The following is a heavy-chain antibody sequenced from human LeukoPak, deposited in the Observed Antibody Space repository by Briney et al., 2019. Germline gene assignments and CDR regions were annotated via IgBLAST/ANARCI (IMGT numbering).Heavy chain of an antibody. Sequence: KASETLSLTCAVSGYSISSGDYWGWIRQPPGKGLEWIGSIYHSGSTYYNPSLKSRVTISVDTSKNQFSLKLSSVTAADTAVYYCARSVGYWGQGTLVTVSS. CDR2: IYHSGST. V-gene: IGHV4-38-2*01. CDR1: GYSISSGDY. D-gene: IGHD1-26*01. J-gene: IGHJ4*02. CDR3: ARSVGY.